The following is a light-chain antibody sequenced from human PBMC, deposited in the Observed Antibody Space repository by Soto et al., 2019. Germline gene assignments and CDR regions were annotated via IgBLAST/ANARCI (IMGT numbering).Light chain of an antibody. Sequence: ETVMTQSPGTLSVSLGERATLSCRASQSVSIHLAWYQQKPGQAPRLLIYDTSTRATGIPARFSGSGSGTEFTLTISSLQSEDFAIYYCQQFYYYPHTFGQGTKLEVK. CDR2: DTS. V-gene: IGKV3-15*01. CDR1: QSVSIH. J-gene: IGKJ2*01. CDR3: QQFYYYPHT.